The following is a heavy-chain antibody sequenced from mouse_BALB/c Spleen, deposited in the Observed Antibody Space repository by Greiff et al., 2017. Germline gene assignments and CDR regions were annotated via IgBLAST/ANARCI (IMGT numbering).Heavy chain of an antibody. CDR2: IWSGGST. V-gene: IGHV2-4-1*01. D-gene: IGHD2-3*01. CDR3: ARVPDGYYAYAMDY. CDR1: GFSLTSYG. Sequence: VQLKESGPGLVQPSQSLSITCTVSGFSLTSYGVHWVRQSPGKGLEWLGVIWSGGSTDYNAAFISRLSISKDNSKSQVFFKMNSLQTDDTAMYYCARVPDGYYAYAMDYWGQGTSVTVSS. J-gene: IGHJ4*01.